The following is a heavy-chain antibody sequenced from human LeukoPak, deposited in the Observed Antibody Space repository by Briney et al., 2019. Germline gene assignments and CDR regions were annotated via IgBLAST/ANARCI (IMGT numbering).Heavy chain of an antibody. CDR3: ARTGWLQSDPFDS. V-gene: IGHV1-69*13. J-gene: IGHJ4*02. Sequence: SVKVSCKASGGTFSSYAISWVRQAPGQGLEWMGGIIPIFGTANYAQKFQGRVTITADESTSTAYMELSSLRSEDTAVYYCARTGWLQSDPFDSWGQGTLVTVSS. CDR1: GGTFSSYA. D-gene: IGHD5-24*01. CDR2: IIPIFGTA.